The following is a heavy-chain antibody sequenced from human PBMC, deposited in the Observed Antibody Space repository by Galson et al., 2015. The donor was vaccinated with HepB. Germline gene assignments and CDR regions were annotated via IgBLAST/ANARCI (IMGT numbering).Heavy chain of an antibody. V-gene: IGHV1-2*06. CDR2: VNPNSGGT. Sequence: SVKVSCKASGYTFTGYYMHWVRQAPGQGLEWMGRVNPNSGGTNYAQKFQGRVTMTRDTSISTAYMELSRLRSDDTAVYYCARVQDDYIWGSYRSHYYFDYWGQVTLVTVSS. J-gene: IGHJ4*02. CDR3: ARVQDDYIWGSYRSHYYFDY. CDR1: GYTFTGYY. D-gene: IGHD3-16*02.